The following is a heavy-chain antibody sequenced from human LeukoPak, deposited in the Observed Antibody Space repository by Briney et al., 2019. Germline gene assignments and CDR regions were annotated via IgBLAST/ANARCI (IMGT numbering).Heavy chain of an antibody. J-gene: IGHJ4*02. CDR2: ISSNGGST. Sequence: GGFLRLSCAASGFTFTTYSMVWVRQAPGKGLEYVSAISSNGGSTHYATPVKGRFTISRDNSKNTLYLQMGSLRAEDMAVYYCAREGAVNDYGEYRPFDYWGQGTQVTVSS. CDR3: AREGAVNDYGEYRPFDY. D-gene: IGHD4-17*01. V-gene: IGHV3-64*01. CDR1: GFTFTTYS.